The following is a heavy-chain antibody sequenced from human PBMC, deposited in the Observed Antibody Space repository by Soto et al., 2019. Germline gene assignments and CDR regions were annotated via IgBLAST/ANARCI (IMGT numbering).Heavy chain of an antibody. D-gene: IGHD6-13*01. V-gene: IGHV1-69*13. CDR2: IIPIFGTA. J-gene: IGHJ3*02. Sequence: SVRVSCKASGGTFSSYAISWVRQAPGQGLEWMGGIIPIFGTANYAQKFQGRVTITADESTSTAYMELSSLRSEDTAVYYCARDRIAAAVDAFDIWGQGTMVTVSS. CDR3: ARDRIAAAVDAFDI. CDR1: GGTFSSYA.